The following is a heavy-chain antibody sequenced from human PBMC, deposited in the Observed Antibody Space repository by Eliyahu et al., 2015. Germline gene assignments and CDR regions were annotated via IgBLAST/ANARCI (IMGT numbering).Heavy chain of an antibody. J-gene: IGHJ4*02. CDR2: INWNGDTT. CDR1: GFXFDXXX. Sequence: EVHLVESGGGLVQPGRSLRLXCAASGFXFDXXXMHWVRQVPGKGLEWVSGINWNGDTTAYADSVKGRFTISRDNAKSSLYLQMNSLRTEDTALYFCAKDIFRRGDVQWSTFDYWGQGTLVTVSS. D-gene: IGHD6-19*01. V-gene: IGHV3-9*01. CDR3: AKDIFRRGDVQWSTFDY.